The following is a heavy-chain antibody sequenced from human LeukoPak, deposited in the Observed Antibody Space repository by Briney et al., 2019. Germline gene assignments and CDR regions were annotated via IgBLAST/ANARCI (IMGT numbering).Heavy chain of an antibody. D-gene: IGHD2-2*01. J-gene: IGHJ5*02. CDR2: ISTSSRYI. CDR3: ARADCSSSTCYLRRSWFDP. CDR1: GFTLSNYD. Sequence: PGGSLRLSCAASGFTLSNYDMNWVRQAPGKGLEWVSSISTSSRYIYYKVSVRGRFTISRDDAKNSLYLEMNSLRAEDTAVYYCARADCSSSTCYLRRSWFDPWGQGTLVTVSS. V-gene: IGHV3-21*01.